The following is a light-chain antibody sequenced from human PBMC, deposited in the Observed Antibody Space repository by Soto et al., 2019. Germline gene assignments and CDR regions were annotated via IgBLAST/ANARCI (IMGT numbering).Light chain of an antibody. CDR1: QSVGGTF. CDR3: QQYRGSPRT. Sequence: EIVLTHSPGTLSLFPWEVATLSCRASQSVGGTFLAWYQQKGGQAPRLLIHGASNRATGIPDRFSGSGSGTDFTLTISRLEPEDFAVYYCQQYRGSPRTFGQGTKVDIK. V-gene: IGKV3-20*01. CDR2: GAS. J-gene: IGKJ1*01.